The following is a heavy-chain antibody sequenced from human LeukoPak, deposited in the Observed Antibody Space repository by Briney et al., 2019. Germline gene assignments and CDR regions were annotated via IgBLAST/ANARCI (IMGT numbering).Heavy chain of an antibody. CDR1: GFSVRSNY. D-gene: IGHD1-26*01. CDR2: IYSDGSI. J-gene: IGHJ6*03. V-gene: IGHV3-53*01. CDR3: AKGPRGSYSGYYYYYMDV. Sequence: PGGSLRLSCAASGFSVRSNYISWVRQAPGKGLEWVSMIYSDGSIFHADSVKGRFTMSRDNSKNTLYLQMNSLRAEDTAVYYCAKGPRGSYSGYYYYYMDVWGKGTTVTVSS.